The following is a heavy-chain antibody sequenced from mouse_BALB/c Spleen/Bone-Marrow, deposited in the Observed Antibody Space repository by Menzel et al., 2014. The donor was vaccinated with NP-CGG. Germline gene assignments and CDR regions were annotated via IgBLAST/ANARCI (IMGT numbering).Heavy chain of an antibody. V-gene: IGHV14-3*02. J-gene: IGHJ2*01. D-gene: IGHD1-1*01. CDR1: GFNIKDTY. CDR2: IDPANGNT. Sequence: VQLKESGAELVKPGASVKLSCTASGFNIKDTYMHWVKQRPEQGLEWIGRIDPANGNTKYDPKFQGKATITADTSSNAAYLQLSSLTSGDTAVYYCARYSYGSRGYYFDYWGQGTTLTVSS. CDR3: ARYSYGSRGYYFDY.